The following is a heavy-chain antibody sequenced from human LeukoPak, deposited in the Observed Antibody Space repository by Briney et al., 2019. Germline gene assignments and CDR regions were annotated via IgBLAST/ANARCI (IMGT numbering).Heavy chain of an antibody. Sequence: SETLSLTCAVYGGSFGGYYWSWIRQPPGQGLEWIGEINHSGSTNYNPSLKSRVTISVDTSKNQFSLKLSSVTAADTAVYYCARQAPPAYFDYWGQGTLVTVSS. D-gene: IGHD2-2*01. CDR3: ARQAPPAYFDY. V-gene: IGHV4-34*01. CDR2: INHSGST. J-gene: IGHJ4*02. CDR1: GGSFGGYY.